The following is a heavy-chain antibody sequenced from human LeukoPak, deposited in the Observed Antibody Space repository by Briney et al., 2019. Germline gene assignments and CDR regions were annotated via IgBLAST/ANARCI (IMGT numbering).Heavy chain of an antibody. J-gene: IGHJ6*02. CDR3: ARDKGYQDGMDV. V-gene: IGHV3-33*01. Sequence: GGSLRLSCAASGFTFSSYGMHWVRQAPGKGLEWVAVIWYDGSNKYYADSVKGRFTISRDNSKNTLYLQMNSLRAEDTAVYYCARDKGYQDGMDVWGQGTTVTVSS. CDR1: GFTFSSYG. D-gene: IGHD5-12*01. CDR2: IWYDGSNK.